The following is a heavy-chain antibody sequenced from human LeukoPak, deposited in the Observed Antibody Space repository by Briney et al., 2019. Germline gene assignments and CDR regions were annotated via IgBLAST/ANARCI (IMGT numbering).Heavy chain of an antibody. V-gene: IGHV1-18*01. CDR2: ISAYNGNT. J-gene: IGHJ6*03. CDR3: ARGVFRPGGLVYYYYYMDV. Sequence: AAVKVSCKASGYTFTSYGISWVRQAPGQGLEWMGWISAYNGNTNYAQKLQGRVTMTTDTSTSTAYMELRSLRSDDTAVYYCARGVFRPGGLVYYYYYMDVWGKGTTVTISS. CDR1: GYTFTSYG. D-gene: IGHD3-16*01.